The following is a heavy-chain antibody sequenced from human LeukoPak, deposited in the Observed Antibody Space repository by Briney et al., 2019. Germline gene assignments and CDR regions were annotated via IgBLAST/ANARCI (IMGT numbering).Heavy chain of an antibody. J-gene: IGHJ3*02. CDR3: AKITMVRGVSPYDAFDI. CDR2: IYHSGST. Sequence: SGTLSLTCAVSGGSLSSSNWWSWVRQPPGKGLEWIGEIYHSGSTNYNPSLKSRVTISVDKSKNQFSLKLSSVTAADTAVYYCAKITMVRGVSPYDAFDIWGQGTMVTVSS. D-gene: IGHD3-10*01. CDR1: GGSLSSSNW. V-gene: IGHV4-4*02.